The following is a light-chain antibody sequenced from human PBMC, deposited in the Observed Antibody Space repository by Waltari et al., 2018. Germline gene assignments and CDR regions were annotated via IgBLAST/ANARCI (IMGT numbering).Light chain of an antibody. CDR2: DKN. Sequence: QSVFTQPPSVSAAPGQTVPTSCSGRSSTVGSHHVSWYQQFPGTAPKLLVYDKNNRRLGIPGRFYGSPSGSAATLSITELQTGDEADYCCETWDSSLTSVVFGGGTKLTVL. CDR3: ETWDSSLTSVV. J-gene: IGLJ2*01. CDR1: SSTVGSHH. V-gene: IGLV1-51*01.